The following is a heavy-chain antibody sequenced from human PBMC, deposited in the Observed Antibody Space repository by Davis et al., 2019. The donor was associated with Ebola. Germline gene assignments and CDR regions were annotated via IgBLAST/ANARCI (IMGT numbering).Heavy chain of an antibody. V-gene: IGHV1-18*01. Sequence: AASVKVSCKASGYSFTSYGISWVRQPPGQGLEWMGWISAYNGNTNYAQKLQGRVTMTTDTSTSTAYMELRSLRSDDTAVYYCASALGIYSPPDYWGQGTLVTVSS. D-gene: IGHD5-12*01. CDR2: ISAYNGNT. CDR3: ASALGIYSPPDY. CDR1: GYSFTSYG. J-gene: IGHJ4*02.